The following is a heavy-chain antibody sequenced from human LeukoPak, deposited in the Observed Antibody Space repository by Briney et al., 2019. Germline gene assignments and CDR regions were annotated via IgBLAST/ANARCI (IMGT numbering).Heavy chain of an antibody. Sequence: SETLSLTCAVYGGSFSGYYWSWIRQPPGKGLEWIGEINHSGSTIYNPSLKSRVTISVDTSKNQFSLKLSSVTAADTAVYYCAVGYSYGPFDYWGQGTLVTVSS. CDR2: INHSGST. CDR3: AVGYSYGPFDY. D-gene: IGHD5-18*01. V-gene: IGHV4-34*01. J-gene: IGHJ4*02. CDR1: GGSFSGYY.